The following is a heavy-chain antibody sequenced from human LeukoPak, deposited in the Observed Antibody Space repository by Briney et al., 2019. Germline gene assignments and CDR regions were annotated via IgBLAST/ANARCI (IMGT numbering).Heavy chain of an antibody. V-gene: IGHV3-23*01. J-gene: IGHJ4*02. Sequence: GGSLRLSCAASGFTFSSYAMSWVRQAPGKGLEWVSAISGSGGSTYYADSVKGRFTISRDNSKNTLYLQMSSLRAEDAAVYYCAKRPSGLMITFGGVIGAYFDYWGQGTLVTVSS. CDR3: AKRPSGLMITFGGVIGAYFDY. CDR2: ISGSGGST. CDR1: GFTFSSYA. D-gene: IGHD3-16*02.